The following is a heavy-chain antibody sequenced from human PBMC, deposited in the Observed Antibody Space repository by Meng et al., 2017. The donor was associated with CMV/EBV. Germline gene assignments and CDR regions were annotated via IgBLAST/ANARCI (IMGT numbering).Heavy chain of an antibody. Sequence: ASVKVSCKASGYTFTSYGISWVRQAPGQGLEWMGWISAYNGNTNYAQKLQGRVTVTTDTSTSTAYMELRSLRSDDTAVYYCARVRHGGGYQRQTNWFDPWGQGTLVTVSS. CDR2: ISAYNGNT. CDR3: ARVRHGGGYQRQTNWFDP. J-gene: IGHJ5*02. CDR1: GYTFTSYG. D-gene: IGHD2-2*01. V-gene: IGHV1-18*01.